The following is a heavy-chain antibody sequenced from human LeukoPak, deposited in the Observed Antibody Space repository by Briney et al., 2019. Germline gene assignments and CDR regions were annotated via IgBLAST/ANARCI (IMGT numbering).Heavy chain of an antibody. CDR1: GYTLTELS. J-gene: IGHJ6*04. CDR3: ATYSWDRGVDYYYGMDV. Sequence: ASVKVSCKVSGYTLTELSMHWVRQAPGKGLEWMGDFDTEDGETIYAQKFQGRVTMTEDTSTDTAYMELSSLRSEDTPVYYCATYSWDRGVDYYYGMDVWGKGTTVTVSS. CDR2: FDTEDGET. D-gene: IGHD3-10*01. V-gene: IGHV1-24*01.